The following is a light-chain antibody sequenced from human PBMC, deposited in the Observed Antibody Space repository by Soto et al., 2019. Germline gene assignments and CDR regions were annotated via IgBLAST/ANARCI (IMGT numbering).Light chain of an antibody. J-gene: IGKJ5*01. CDR3: QQSNSYPIT. Sequence: DLQMTQSPSTLSASVGDRVTITCRASQSISSWLAWYQQKPGKAPKLLIYKASSLESGVPSRFSGSVSGTEFTLTITSLQPDDFATYYCQQSNSYPITFGQGTRLEIK. V-gene: IGKV1-5*03. CDR2: KAS. CDR1: QSISSW.